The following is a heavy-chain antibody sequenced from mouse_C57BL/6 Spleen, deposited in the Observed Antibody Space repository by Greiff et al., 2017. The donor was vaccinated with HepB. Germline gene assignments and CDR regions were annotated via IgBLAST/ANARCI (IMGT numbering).Heavy chain of an antibody. CDR3: ARKRANWDVSFAY. J-gene: IGHJ3*01. CDR2: IYPRDGST. D-gene: IGHD4-1*01. Sequence: VMLVESGPELVKPGASVKLSCKASGYTFTSYDINWVKQRPGQGLEWIGWIYPRDGSTKYNEKFKGKATLTVDTSSSTAYMELHSLTSEDSAVYFCARKRANWDVSFAYWGQGTLVTVSA. CDR1: GYTFTSYD. V-gene: IGHV1-85*01.